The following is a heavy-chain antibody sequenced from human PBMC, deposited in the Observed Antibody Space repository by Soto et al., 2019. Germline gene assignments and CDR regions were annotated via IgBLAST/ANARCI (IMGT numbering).Heavy chain of an antibody. CDR3: ARHGFGPLHGLVDV. CDR2: INYDGYS. CDR1: GGSITNYY. Sequence: QVQLQESGPGLVKPSETLSLTCTVSGGSITNYYCSWFRQPPGKGLEWIGYINYDGYSAYNLSLNRRVTLSRNAAKTQFSLMLESVTATDTAVYYCARHGFGPLHGLVDVGGPGTTVIVSS. J-gene: IGHJ6*02. V-gene: IGHV4-59*08. D-gene: IGHD3-10*01.